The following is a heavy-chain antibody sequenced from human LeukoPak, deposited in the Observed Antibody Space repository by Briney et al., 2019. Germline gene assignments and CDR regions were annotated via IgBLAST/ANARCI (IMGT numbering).Heavy chain of an antibody. CDR1: GFTFSSYA. CDR3: ARGKTTPFDY. CDR2: ISGSGGST. V-gene: IGHV3-23*01. J-gene: IGHJ4*02. Sequence: GGSLRLCCAASGFTFSSYAMSWVRQAAGKGLEWVSAISGSGGSTYYADAVKGRFTISRDNSKNTLYLQMNSLRAEDTAVYYCARGKTTPFDYWGQGTLVTVSS. D-gene: IGHD4-17*01.